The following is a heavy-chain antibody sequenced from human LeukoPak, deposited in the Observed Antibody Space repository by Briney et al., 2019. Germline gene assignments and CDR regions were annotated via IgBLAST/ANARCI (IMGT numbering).Heavy chain of an antibody. Sequence: SETLSLTCAVSGGSISSGGYSWSWIRQPPGKGLEWIGYIYHSGSTYYNPSLKSRVTISVDRSKNQFSLKLSSVTAADTAVYYCARVVTAAGTMGSYYFDYWGQGTLVTVSS. J-gene: IGHJ4*02. V-gene: IGHV4-30-2*01. CDR1: GGSISSGGYS. CDR2: IYHSGST. D-gene: IGHD6-13*01. CDR3: ARVVTAAGTMGSYYFDY.